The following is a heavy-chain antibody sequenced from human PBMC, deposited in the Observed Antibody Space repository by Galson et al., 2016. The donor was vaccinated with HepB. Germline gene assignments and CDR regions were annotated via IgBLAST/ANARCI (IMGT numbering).Heavy chain of an antibody. Sequence: SLRLSCAASGFTFSHHDMNWVRQAPGKGLEWVSNINYIGERTYYADSVKGRFTISRDNSKNTLHLQMNSLRAEDTAVYYCARGGLYWGGYVGDHWGQGTLVTVSS. V-gene: IGHV3-23*01. CDR2: INYIGERT. J-gene: IGHJ4*02. CDR3: ARGGLYWGGYVGDH. CDR1: GFTFSHHD. D-gene: IGHD2-21*01.